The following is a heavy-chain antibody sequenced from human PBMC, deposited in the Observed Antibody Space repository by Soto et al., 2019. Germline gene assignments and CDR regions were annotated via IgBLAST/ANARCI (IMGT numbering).Heavy chain of an antibody. V-gene: IGHV3-48*03. Sequence: GGSLRLSCAASGFIFSRYEMNWVRQAPGKGLEWVSYINTRCNIIHYADSVKGRFTISRDNAENSLYLQMNSLRAEDTAVYYCARDIDYYDSSGYQDYWGQGSLVTVSS. CDR3: ARDIDYYDSSGYQDY. CDR1: GFIFSRYE. CDR2: INTRCNII. D-gene: IGHD3-22*01. J-gene: IGHJ4*02.